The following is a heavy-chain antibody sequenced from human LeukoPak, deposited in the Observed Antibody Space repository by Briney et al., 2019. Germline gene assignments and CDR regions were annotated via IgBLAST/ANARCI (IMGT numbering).Heavy chain of an antibody. CDR3: ARAGPMVRGVIVTYFDY. CDR1: GYTFTSYG. V-gene: IGHV1-18*01. CDR2: ISAYNGNT. Sequence: ASVKVSCKASGYTFTSYGISWVRQAPGQGLEWMGWISAYNGNTNYAQKLQGRVTMTTDISTSTAYMELRSLRSDDTAVYYCARAGPMVRGVIVTYFDYWGQGTLVTVSS. J-gene: IGHJ4*02. D-gene: IGHD3-10*01.